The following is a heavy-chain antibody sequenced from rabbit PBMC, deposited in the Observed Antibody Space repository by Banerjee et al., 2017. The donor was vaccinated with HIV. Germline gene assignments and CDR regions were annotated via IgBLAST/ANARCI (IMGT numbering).Heavy chain of an antibody. CDR3: ARDLAGVIGWNFSL. V-gene: IGHV1S47*01. CDR1: GIDFSSYG. J-gene: IGHJ4*01. Sequence: QEQLVESGGGLVKPGASLTLTCKASGIDFSSYGISWVRQAPGKGLEWIAYIYGWYGSTDYASWVNGRFTISLDNAQNTVFLQMTSLTAADTATYFCARDLAGVIGWNFSLWGQGTLVTVS. D-gene: IGHD4-1*01. CDR2: IYGWYGST.